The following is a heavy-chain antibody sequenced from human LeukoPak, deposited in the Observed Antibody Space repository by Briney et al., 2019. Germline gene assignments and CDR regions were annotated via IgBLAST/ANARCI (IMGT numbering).Heavy chain of an antibody. Sequence: GGSLILSCAASGFTFSSYAMSWVRQAPGKGLEWVSAITGSGGSTYYADSVKGRFTISRDNSKNTLYLQMNSLRAEDTAVYYCANQYSSGWYVHFQYWGQGTLVTVSS. V-gene: IGHV3-23*01. CDR1: GFTFSSYA. D-gene: IGHD6-19*01. CDR3: ANQYSSGWYVHFQY. J-gene: IGHJ1*01. CDR2: ITGSGGST.